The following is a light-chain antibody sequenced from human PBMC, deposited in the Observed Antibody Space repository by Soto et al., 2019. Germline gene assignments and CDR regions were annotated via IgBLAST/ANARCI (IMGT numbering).Light chain of an antibody. CDR3: QQNYRAPLT. J-gene: IGKJ4*01. Sequence: DIQMTQSPSSVSALIGDRVTITCRASQGVGSHVNWYQQKPGKAPNLLIHGASNLQSGVPSTFSGNGSGTDFTLTISSLQPEDFATYYCQQNYRAPLTFGGGTKVEIK. V-gene: IGKV1-39*01. CDR1: QGVGSH. CDR2: GAS.